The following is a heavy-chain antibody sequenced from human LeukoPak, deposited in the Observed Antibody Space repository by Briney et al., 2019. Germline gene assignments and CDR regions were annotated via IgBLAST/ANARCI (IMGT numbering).Heavy chain of an antibody. CDR3: ARDGSGDDLLPI. Sequence: ASVKVSCKASGYTFTSYYMHWVRQAPGQGLEWMGWINPNSGGTNYAQKFQGRVTMTRDTSISTAYMELSRLRSDDTAVYYCARDGSGDDLLPIWGQGTLVTVSS. V-gene: IGHV1-2*02. CDR1: GYTFTSYY. J-gene: IGHJ4*02. CDR2: INPNSGGT. D-gene: IGHD3-10*01.